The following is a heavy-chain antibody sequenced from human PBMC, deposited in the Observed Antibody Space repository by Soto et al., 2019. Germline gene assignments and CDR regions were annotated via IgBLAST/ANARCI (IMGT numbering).Heavy chain of an antibody. CDR1: GGSVISGSYY. CDR2: IYYSGST. Sequence: SETLSLTCTVSGGSVISGSYYFVWIGQPPGNGLELIGYIYYSGSTNYNPSLKSRVTISVDTSKNQFSLKLSSVTAADTAVYYCASFIAARSLSAFDIWGQGTRVTVS. J-gene: IGHJ3*02. CDR3: ASFIAARSLSAFDI. D-gene: IGHD6-6*01. V-gene: IGHV4-61*01.